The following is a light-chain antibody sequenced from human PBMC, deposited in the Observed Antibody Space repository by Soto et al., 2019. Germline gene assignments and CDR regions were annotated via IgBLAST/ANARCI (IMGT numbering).Light chain of an antibody. CDR3: QQYNSWPIT. Sequence: EIVMTQSPCTLSVSPGEGATLSCRASQTVSNNLAWYQQKPGQAPRLLIYGASTRATGIPARFSGSGSGTEFTLTISGLQSEDFAVYYCQQYNSWPITFGQGTRLEIK. CDR2: GAS. J-gene: IGKJ5*01. CDR1: QTVSNN. V-gene: IGKV3-15*01.